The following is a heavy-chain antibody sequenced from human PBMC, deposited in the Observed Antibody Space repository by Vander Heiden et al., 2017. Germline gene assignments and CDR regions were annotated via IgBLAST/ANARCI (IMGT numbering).Heavy chain of an antibody. CDR1: GFTFSSYW. CDR3: ASGVVGARGGY. D-gene: IGHD1-26*01. CDR2: INSDGSST. V-gene: IGHV3-74*01. Sequence: EVQLVESGGGLVQPGESLRLSGAASGFTFSSYWMHWVRQAPGKGLVWVSRINSDGSSTSYADSVKGRFTISRDNAKNTLYLQMNSLRAEDTAVYYCASGVVGARGGYWGQGTLVTVSS. J-gene: IGHJ4*02.